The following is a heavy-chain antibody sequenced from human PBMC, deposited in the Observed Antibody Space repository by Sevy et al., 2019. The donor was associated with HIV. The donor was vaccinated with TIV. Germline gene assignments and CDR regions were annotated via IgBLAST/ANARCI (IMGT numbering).Heavy chain of an antibody. V-gene: IGHV3-48*01. J-gene: IGHJ3*02. Sequence: GGSLRLSCAASGFSFSQYSMNWVRQAPGKGLEWLSYISSSSSTIYYADSVKGRFTISRDNAKNSLYLQMNSLRAEDTAVYYCARTSTYYDSSGYYSDAFDIWGQGTMVTVSS. CDR3: ARTSTYYDSSGYYSDAFDI. CDR2: ISSSSSTI. D-gene: IGHD3-22*01. CDR1: GFSFSQYS.